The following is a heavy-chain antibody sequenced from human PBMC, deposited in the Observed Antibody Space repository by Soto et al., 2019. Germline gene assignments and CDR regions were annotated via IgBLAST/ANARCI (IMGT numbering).Heavy chain of an antibody. CDR3: ARDRAGRDGYNYYY. Sequence: QVQLVQSGAEVKKPGSSVKVSCKASGGTFSSYTISWVRQAPGQGLEWMGRIIPILGIANYAQKFQGRVTITADKSTSTAYMGLSSLRSEDTAVYYCARDRAGRDGYNYYYWGQGTLVTVSS. V-gene: IGHV1-69*08. CDR2: IIPILGIA. J-gene: IGHJ4*02. CDR1: GGTFSSYT. D-gene: IGHD5-12*01.